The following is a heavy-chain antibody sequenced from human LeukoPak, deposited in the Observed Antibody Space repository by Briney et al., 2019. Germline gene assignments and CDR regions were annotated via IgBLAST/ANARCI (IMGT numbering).Heavy chain of an antibody. CDR3: ARDRRDGYLGH. J-gene: IGHJ4*02. V-gene: IGHV3-23*01. D-gene: IGHD5-24*01. CDR1: GFTFSSYA. Sequence: GGSLRLSCAASGFTFSSYAMSWVRQAPGKGLEWVSAISGSGGSTYYADSVKGRFTISRDSSKNTVNLQMNSLRAEDTAVYYCARDRRDGYLGHWGQGTLVTVSS. CDR2: ISGSGGST.